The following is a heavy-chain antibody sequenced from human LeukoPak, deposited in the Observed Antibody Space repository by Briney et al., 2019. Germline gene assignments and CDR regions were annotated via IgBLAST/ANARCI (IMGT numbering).Heavy chain of an antibody. CDR2: IYSTGGT. CDR3: ARENWNDPHARFDY. Sequence: SETLSLTCTVSGGSISDSYWVWIRQPAGKGLEWIGRIYSTGGTSYNPSLKSRVSISVDTSKYQFSLKVNSATAADTAVYYCARENWNDPHARFDYWGQGILVTVSS. J-gene: IGHJ4*02. CDR1: GGSISDSY. V-gene: IGHV4-4*07. D-gene: IGHD1-1*01.